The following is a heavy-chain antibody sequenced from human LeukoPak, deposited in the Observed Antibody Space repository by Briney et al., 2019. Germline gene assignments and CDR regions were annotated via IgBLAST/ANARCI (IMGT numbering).Heavy chain of an antibody. V-gene: IGHV4-31*03. CDR3: ARGPHDYGDLYYFDY. D-gene: IGHD4-17*01. CDR2: IYYSGST. Sequence: ASQTLSLTCTVSGGSISSGGYYWSWIRQHPGKGLEWIGYIYYSGSTYYNPSLKSRVTISVDTFKNQFSLKLSSVTAADTAVYYCARGPHDYGDLYYFDYWGQGTLVTVSS. CDR1: GGSISSGGYY. J-gene: IGHJ4*02.